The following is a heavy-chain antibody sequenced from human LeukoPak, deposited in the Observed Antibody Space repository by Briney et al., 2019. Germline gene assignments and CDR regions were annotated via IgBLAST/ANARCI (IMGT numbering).Heavy chain of an antibody. J-gene: IGHJ2*01. D-gene: IGHD4-17*01. Sequence: GGSLRLSCAASGFTFSSYCINWVRQAPGKGLEWVSSISSGGSYINYADSVKGRFTISRDNAKNSLYLQMNSLRADDTAVYYCARDHGYGDAVYWYFDLWGRGTLVTVSS. V-gene: IGHV3-21*01. CDR3: ARDHGYGDAVYWYFDL. CDR1: GFTFSSYC. CDR2: ISSGGSYI.